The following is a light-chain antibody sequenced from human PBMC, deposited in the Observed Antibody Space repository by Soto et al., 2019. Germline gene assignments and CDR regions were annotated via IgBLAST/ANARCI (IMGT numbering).Light chain of an antibody. V-gene: IGKV3-20*01. Sequence: EIVLTQSPGTLSLSPGERATLSCRASESVSSSYFAWYQQKPGQAPRLRIFGASSRATGTPDRFSGSGSGTDFPLTISRLEPEDFAVYYGQQYCSSPPWTFGQGTEVEIK. J-gene: IGKJ1*01. CDR2: GAS. CDR1: ESVSSSY. CDR3: QQYCSSPPWT.